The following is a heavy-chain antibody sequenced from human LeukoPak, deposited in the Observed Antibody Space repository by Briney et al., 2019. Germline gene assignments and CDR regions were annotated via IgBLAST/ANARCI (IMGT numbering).Heavy chain of an antibody. V-gene: IGHV3-9*01. CDR2: ISWNSGSI. Sequence: GRSLRLSCAASGFTFDDYAMHWVRQAPGKGLEWVSGISWNSGSIGYADSVKGRFTISRDNSKNTLYLQMNSLRAEDTAVYYCARAAYYDSSVYYYFDYWGQGTLVTVSS. CDR3: ARAAYYDSSVYYYFDY. D-gene: IGHD3-22*01. CDR1: GFTFDDYA. J-gene: IGHJ4*02.